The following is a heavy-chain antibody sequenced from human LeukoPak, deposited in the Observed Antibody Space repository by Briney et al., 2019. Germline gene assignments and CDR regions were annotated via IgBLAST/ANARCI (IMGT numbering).Heavy chain of an antibody. CDR1: GGTFSSYA. Sequence: ASVKVPCKASGGTFSSYAISWVRQAPGQGLEWMGGIIPIFGTANYAQKFQGRVTITADKSTSTAYMELSSLRSEDTAVYYCARSRDIVVVPAAYRNWFDPWGQGTLVTVSS. D-gene: IGHD2-2*01. V-gene: IGHV1-69*06. CDR2: IIPIFGTA. CDR3: ARSRDIVVVPAAYRNWFDP. J-gene: IGHJ5*02.